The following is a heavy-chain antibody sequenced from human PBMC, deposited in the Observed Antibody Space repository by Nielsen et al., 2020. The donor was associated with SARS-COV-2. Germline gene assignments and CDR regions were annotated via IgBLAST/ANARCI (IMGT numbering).Heavy chain of an antibody. V-gene: IGHV3-15*01. CDR2: IKSKIDGGTT. J-gene: IGHJ5*02. CDR1: GFTFSKAW. CDR3: ATARYCSRTSCSAGTDMFDP. Sequence: GESLKISCVASGFTFSKAWMSWVRQAPGKGLEWVGRIKSKIDGGTTDYAAPVKDRFRISRDDSKNTVYLDMSSLRTEDTAVYYCATARYCSRTSCSAGTDMFDPWGQGTQVIVSS. D-gene: IGHD2-2*01.